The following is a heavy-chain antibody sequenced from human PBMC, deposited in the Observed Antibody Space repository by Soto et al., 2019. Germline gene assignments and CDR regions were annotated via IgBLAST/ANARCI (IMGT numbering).Heavy chain of an antibody. J-gene: IGHJ4*02. V-gene: IGHV3-30*18. Sequence: GGSLRLSCAASGFTFSSYGMHWVRQAPGKGLGWVAVISYDGSNKYYADSVKGRFTISRDNSKNTLYLQMNSLRAEDTAVYYCAKAPPSMGFDYWGQGTLVTVSS. CDR1: GFTFSSYG. CDR2: ISYDGSNK. CDR3: AKAPPSMGFDY. D-gene: IGHD3-10*01.